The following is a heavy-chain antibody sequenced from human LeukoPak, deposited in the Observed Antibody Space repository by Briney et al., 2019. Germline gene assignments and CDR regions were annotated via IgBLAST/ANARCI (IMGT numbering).Heavy chain of an antibody. CDR3: ERVLELGMTDYFDY. D-gene: IGHD1-14*01. Sequence: GGSLRLSWAASGFTLSSYAMHWVRQAPGKGLEWVAVISYDGSNKYYADSVKGRFTISRDNSKNTLYLQMNSLRAEDTAVYYCERVLELGMTDYFDYWGQGTLVTVSS. V-gene: IGHV3-30-3*01. J-gene: IGHJ4*02. CDR1: GFTLSSYA. CDR2: ISYDGSNK.